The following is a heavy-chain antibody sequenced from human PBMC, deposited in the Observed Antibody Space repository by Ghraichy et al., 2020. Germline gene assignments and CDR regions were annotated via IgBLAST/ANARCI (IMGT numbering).Heavy chain of an antibody. V-gene: IGHV1-69*13. CDR1: GGTFSSYA. CDR2: IIPIFGTA. D-gene: IGHD3-22*01. J-gene: IGHJ3*02. CDR3: ARGRIVVVKNAAAGDAFDI. Sequence: SVKVSCKASGGTFSSYAISWVRQAPGQGLEWMGGIIPIFGTANYAQKIQGRVTITADESTSTAYMELSSLRSDDTAVYYCARGRIVVVKNAAAGDAFDIWGQGTMVTVSS.